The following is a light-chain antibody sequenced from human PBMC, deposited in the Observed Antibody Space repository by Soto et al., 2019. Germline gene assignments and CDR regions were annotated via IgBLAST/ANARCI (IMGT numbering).Light chain of an antibody. J-gene: IGKJ4*01. CDR3: QQLERYPST. Sequence: DIQMTQSPSSLSASVGDRVTITCQASQDISKYLNWYQHKPGEPPKLLIYDASNLETRVPSRFSGSGSGTDFTFTISSLQPEDFATYYCQQLERYPSTFGGGTKVEIK. V-gene: IGKV1-33*01. CDR1: QDISKY. CDR2: DAS.